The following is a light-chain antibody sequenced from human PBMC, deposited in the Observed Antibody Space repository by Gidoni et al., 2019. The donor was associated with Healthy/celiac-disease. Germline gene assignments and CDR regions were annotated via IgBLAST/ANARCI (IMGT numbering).Light chain of an antibody. Sequence: DIVMTQSPDSLAVSLGERATINCKSSQTVLYRSDNSNYLAWYQQKPGQSPKLLIYWASTRASGVPDRFSGSGSGTDFTLTISTLQAEDAAVYFCQQYYDSPRTFGQXTKVEIK. CDR2: WAS. CDR1: QTVLYRSDNSNY. CDR3: QQYYDSPRT. V-gene: IGKV4-1*01. J-gene: IGKJ1*01.